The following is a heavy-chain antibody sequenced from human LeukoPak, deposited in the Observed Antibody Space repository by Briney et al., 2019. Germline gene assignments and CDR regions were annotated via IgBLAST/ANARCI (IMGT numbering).Heavy chain of an antibody. J-gene: IGHJ4*02. CDR2: ISGSGGST. D-gene: IGHD2-8*01. Sequence: QSGGSLRLSCVGSGFTFSNYAMSWVRQAPGKGLEWVPAISGSGGSTYYADSVKGRFTISRDNSKNTLYLQMNSLRAEDTAVYYCAKDPDCTSGICYTFFDYWGQGTLVTVSS. CDR1: GFTFSNYA. CDR3: AKDPDCTSGICYTFFDY. V-gene: IGHV3-23*01.